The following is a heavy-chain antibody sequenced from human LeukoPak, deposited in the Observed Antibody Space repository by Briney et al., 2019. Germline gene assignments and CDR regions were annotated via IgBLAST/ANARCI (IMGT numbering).Heavy chain of an antibody. CDR3: ARGRYDILTGYYAFDY. J-gene: IGHJ4*02. Sequence: SETLSLTCTVSGGSISSGSYYWSWIRQPAGKGLEWIGRIYTSGSTNYNPSLKSRVTISVDTSKNQFSLKLSSVTAADTAVYYCARGRYDILTGYYAFDYWGQGTLVTVSS. CDR2: IYTSGST. CDR1: GGSISSGSYY. D-gene: IGHD3-9*01. V-gene: IGHV4-61*02.